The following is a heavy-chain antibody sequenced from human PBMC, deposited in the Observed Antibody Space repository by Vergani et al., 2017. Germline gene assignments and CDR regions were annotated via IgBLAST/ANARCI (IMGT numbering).Heavy chain of an antibody. V-gene: IGHV3-30*02. D-gene: IGHD3-3*01. CDR3: AKDPRIGGITIFGVVIGGMDV. CDR2: IRYDGSNK. Sequence: QVQLVQSGAEVKKPGASVKVSCKASGYTFTSYGMHWVRQAPGKGLEWVAFIRYDGSNKYYADSVKGRFTISRDNSKNTLYLQMNSLRAEDTAVYYCAKDPRIGGITIFGVVIGGMDVWGQGTTVTVSS. CDR1: GYTFTSYG. J-gene: IGHJ6*02.